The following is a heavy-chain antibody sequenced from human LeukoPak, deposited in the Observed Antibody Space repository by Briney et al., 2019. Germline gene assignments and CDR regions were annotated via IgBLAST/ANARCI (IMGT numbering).Heavy chain of an antibody. CDR2: MNPNSGNT. CDR1: GYTFTSYD. V-gene: IGHV1-8*01. D-gene: IGHD6-19*01. J-gene: IGHJ3*02. Sequence: GASVKVSCKASGYTFTSYDINWVRQATGQGLEWMGWMNPNSGNTGYAQKFQGRVTMTRNTSISTAYMELSNLRSEDTAVYYCARGMSSGWFDAFDIWGQGTMVTVSS. CDR3: ARGMSSGWFDAFDI.